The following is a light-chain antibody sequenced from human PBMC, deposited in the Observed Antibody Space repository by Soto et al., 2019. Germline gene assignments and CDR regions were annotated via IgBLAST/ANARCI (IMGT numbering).Light chain of an antibody. Sequence: EIVVTQFPATLSLSPWEGATLSCKTSQTVKTNLDWYQHKPGQAPRLLIYGASSRATGIPARLSGSGSGTEFTLTISSLQSEDFAVYYCQQRSNWPPGITFGQGTRLEIK. V-gene: IGKV3-15*01. J-gene: IGKJ5*01. CDR1: QTVKTN. CDR3: QQRSNWPPGIT. CDR2: GAS.